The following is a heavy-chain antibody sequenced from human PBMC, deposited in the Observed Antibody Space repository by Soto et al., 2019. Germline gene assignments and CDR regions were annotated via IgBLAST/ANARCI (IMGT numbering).Heavy chain of an antibody. Sequence: GGSLRHSCAASGFTVSSNYMSWVRQAPGKGLEWVSVIYSGGSTYYADSVKGRFTISRDNSKNTLYLQMNSLRAEDTAVYYCARMGSGRWPGAFDIWGQGTMVTVSS. CDR2: IYSGGST. CDR3: ARMGSGRWPGAFDI. V-gene: IGHV3-66*01. CDR1: GFTVSSNY. J-gene: IGHJ3*02. D-gene: IGHD6-19*01.